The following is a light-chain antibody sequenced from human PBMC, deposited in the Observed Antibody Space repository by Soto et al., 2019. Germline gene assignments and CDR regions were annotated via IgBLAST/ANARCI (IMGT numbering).Light chain of an antibody. V-gene: IGLV1-36*01. J-gene: IGLJ3*02. Sequence: QSVLTQPPSVSEAARQRVTISCSGSSSNIGNNGVTWYQQLPGKAPKLLIYYDDLLPSGVSARFSGSKSGTSASLAISGLQSEDEADYFCATWDDSLTGVVFGGGTKLTVL. CDR2: YDD. CDR1: SSNIGNNG. CDR3: ATWDDSLTGVV.